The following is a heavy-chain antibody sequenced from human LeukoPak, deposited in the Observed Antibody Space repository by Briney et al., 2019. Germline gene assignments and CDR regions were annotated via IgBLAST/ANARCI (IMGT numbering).Heavy chain of an antibody. CDR2: ISAHNGNT. Sequence: RASVKVSCKASGYTFPNYGAGWVRQAPGQGLEWMGWISAHNGNTNYAQKLQGRVTMTTDTSTSTAYMELRSLRSDDTAVYYCARRNYYFDYWGQGTLVTVSS. V-gene: IGHV1-18*01. J-gene: IGHJ4*02. CDR3: ARRNYYFDY. D-gene: IGHD1-7*01. CDR1: GYTFPNYG.